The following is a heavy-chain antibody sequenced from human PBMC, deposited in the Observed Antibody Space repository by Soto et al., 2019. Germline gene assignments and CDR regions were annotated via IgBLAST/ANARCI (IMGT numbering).Heavy chain of an antibody. J-gene: IGHJ4*02. Sequence: VQLVESGGGLVKAGGSLRLFCTASGFTFRNYDMNWVRQAPGKGLEWVSSISTGGAYIYYADSVKGRFTISRDNAQKSLYLQIDSPRAEDTAVYYCARDIASTGGDYFDTWGQGTLVTVSS. CDR1: GFTFRNYD. D-gene: IGHD4-17*01. V-gene: IGHV3-21*01. CDR2: ISTGGAYI. CDR3: ARDIASTGGDYFDT.